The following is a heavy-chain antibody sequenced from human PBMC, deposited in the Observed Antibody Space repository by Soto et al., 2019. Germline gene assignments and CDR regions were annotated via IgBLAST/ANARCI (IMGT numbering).Heavy chain of an antibody. V-gene: IGHV4-59*08. Sequence: SGTLSLTCTVSGGSISSYYWSWIRQPPGKGLEWIGYIYYSGSTNYNPSLKSRVTISVDTSKNQFSLKLSSVTAADTAVYYCARHMGNIAAAGIDYWGQGTLVTVSS. CDR2: IYYSGST. J-gene: IGHJ4*02. D-gene: IGHD6-13*01. CDR1: GGSISSYY. CDR3: ARHMGNIAAAGIDY.